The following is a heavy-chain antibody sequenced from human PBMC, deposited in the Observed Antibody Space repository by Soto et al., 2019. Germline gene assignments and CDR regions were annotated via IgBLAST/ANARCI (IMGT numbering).Heavy chain of an antibody. V-gene: IGHV4-59*01. D-gene: IGHD6-13*01. CDR1: GGSISSYY. Sequence: PSETLSLTCTVSGGSISSYYWSWIRQPPGKGLEWIGYIYYSGSTNYNPSPKSRVTISVDTSKNQFSLKLSSVTAADTAVYYCARGRIAAAGRGGYYYGMDVWGQGTTVTVS. CDR2: IYYSGST. J-gene: IGHJ6*02. CDR3: ARGRIAAAGRGGYYYGMDV.